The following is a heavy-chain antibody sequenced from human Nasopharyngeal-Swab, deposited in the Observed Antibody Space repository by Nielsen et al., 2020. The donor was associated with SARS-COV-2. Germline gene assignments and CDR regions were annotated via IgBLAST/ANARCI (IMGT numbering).Heavy chain of an antibody. V-gene: IGHV4-39*07. CDR2: IYSSGST. J-gene: IGHJ6*03. CDR3: ASGGSGSNYYMDV. CDR1: GGSMTSANFY. D-gene: IGHD3-22*01. Sequence: SETLSLTCTVSGGSMTSANFYWGWIRLPPGKGLDWIGNIYSSGSTYLNPSLKGRVTISLDTSKNQFSLRLYSVTAADTAVYYCASGGSGSNYYMDVWGKGTTVTVSS.